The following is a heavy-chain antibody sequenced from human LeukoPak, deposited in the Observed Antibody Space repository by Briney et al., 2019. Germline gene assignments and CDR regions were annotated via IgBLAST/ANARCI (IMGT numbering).Heavy chain of an antibody. D-gene: IGHD3-22*01. CDR1: GYTFTSYA. J-gene: IGHJ4*02. V-gene: IGHV3-30*04. Sequence: SCKASGYTFTSYAMHWVRQAPGKGLEWVAVISYDGSNKYYADSVKGRFTISRDNSKNTLYLQMNSLRAEDTAVYYCAREYPSNYYDSSRYFDYWGQGTLVTVSS. CDR2: ISYDGSNK. CDR3: AREYPSNYYDSSRYFDY.